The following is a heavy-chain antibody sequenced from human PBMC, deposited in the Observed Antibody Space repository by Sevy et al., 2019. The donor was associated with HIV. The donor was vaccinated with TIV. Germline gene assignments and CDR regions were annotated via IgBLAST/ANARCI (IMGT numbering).Heavy chain of an antibody. Sequence: GGSLRLSCAASGFTFSSYGMHWVRQAPGKGLEWVAVISSDGNNRYYADSVKGRFTISRDDSKNTLYLQMNSLRAEDTAVYYCAKDGGYIVVAGPHYFDYWGQGTLVTVSS. V-gene: IGHV3-30*18. CDR3: AKDGGYIVVAGPHYFDY. J-gene: IGHJ4*02. CDR2: ISSDGNNR. CDR1: GFTFSSYG. D-gene: IGHD6-19*01.